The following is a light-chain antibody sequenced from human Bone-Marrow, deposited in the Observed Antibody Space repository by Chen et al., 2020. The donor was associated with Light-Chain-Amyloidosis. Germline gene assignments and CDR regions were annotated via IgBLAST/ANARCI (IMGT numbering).Light chain of an antibody. CDR2: EDT. CDR3: SSYTITNTLV. J-gene: IGLJ1*01. V-gene: IGLV2-14*02. CDR1: RSDVGSYNL. Sequence: QSALTQPASVSGSPGQSITISCTGTRSDVGSYNLVSWYQQHPGKAPKLLIYEDTKRPSGVSNHFSGSKSDNTASLTISGLQTEDEADYFCSSYTITNTLVFGSGTRVTVL.